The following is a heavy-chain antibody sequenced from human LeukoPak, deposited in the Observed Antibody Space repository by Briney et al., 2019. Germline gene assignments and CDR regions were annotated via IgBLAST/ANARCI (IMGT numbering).Heavy chain of an antibody. CDR2: ISGSGSST. D-gene: IGHD3-22*01. J-gene: IGHJ4*02. CDR3: AKEVGYDSSGYDDF. CDR1: GFTFSSYA. Sequence: GRSLRLSCAASGFTFSSYAMHWVRQAPGKGLEWVAVISGSGSSTYYADSVKGRFTISRDNSKNTVYLQMNSLRAEDTALYYCAKEVGYDSSGYDDFWGQGTLVTVSS. V-gene: IGHV3-23*01.